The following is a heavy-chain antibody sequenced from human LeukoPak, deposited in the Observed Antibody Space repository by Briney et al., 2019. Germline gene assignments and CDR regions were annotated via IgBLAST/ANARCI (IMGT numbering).Heavy chain of an antibody. CDR3: ASLKDSGSYLVGYLQH. Sequence: PGESLKISCKGSGYSFTSYWIGWVRQLPGKGLEWMGIIYPGDSDTRYNPSFQGQVTISADKSISTAYLQWSSLKASDTAMYYCASLKDSGSYLVGYLQHWGQGSLVTVSS. D-gene: IGHD1-26*01. V-gene: IGHV5-51*01. CDR1: GYSFTSYW. CDR2: IYPGDSDT. J-gene: IGHJ1*01.